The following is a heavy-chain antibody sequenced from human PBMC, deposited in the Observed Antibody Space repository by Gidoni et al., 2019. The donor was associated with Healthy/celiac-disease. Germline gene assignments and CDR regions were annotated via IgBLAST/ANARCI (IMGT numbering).Heavy chain of an antibody. CDR1: GFTFISYA. D-gene: IGHD2-21*02. Sequence: EVQLVESGEGLVQPGGSLRLSCAASGFTFISYALHWVRQAPGKGLEYVSAISSNGGSTYYADSVKGRLTISRDNSKNTLYLQMGSLRAEDMAVYYCARGGRAVVTPYYMDVWGKGTTVTVSS. CDR3: ARGGRAVVTPYYMDV. CDR2: ISSNGGST. J-gene: IGHJ6*03. V-gene: IGHV3-64*02.